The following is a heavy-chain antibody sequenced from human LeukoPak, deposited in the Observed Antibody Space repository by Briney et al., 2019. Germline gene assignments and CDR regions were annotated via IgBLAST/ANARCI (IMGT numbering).Heavy chain of an antibody. Sequence: GSLRLSCAASGFTFSSYEMNWVRQAPGKGLEWVSYISSSGSTIYYADSVKGRFTISRDNAKNSLYLQMNSLRAEDTAAYYCARDQPYGSGSYYNAAFDIWGQGTMVTVSS. CDR1: GFTFSSYE. CDR3: ARDQPYGSGSYYNAAFDI. J-gene: IGHJ3*02. D-gene: IGHD3-10*01. V-gene: IGHV3-48*03. CDR2: ISSSGSTI.